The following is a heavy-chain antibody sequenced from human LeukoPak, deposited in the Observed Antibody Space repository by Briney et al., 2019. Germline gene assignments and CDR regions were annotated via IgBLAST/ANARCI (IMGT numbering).Heavy chain of an antibody. CDR2: IIPIFGTA. CDR1: GSTFSSYA. J-gene: IGHJ3*02. Sequence: SVKVSCKASGSTFSSYAISWVRQAPGQGLEWMGGIIPIFGTANYAQKFQGRVTITADESTSTAYMELSSLRSEDTAVYYCARVANTAMVPPLGAFDIWGQGTMVTVSS. CDR3: ARVANTAMVPPLGAFDI. D-gene: IGHD5-18*01. V-gene: IGHV1-69*13.